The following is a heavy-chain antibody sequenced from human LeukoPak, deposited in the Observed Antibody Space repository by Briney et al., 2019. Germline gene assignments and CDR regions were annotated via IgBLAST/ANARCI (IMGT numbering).Heavy chain of an antibody. CDR3: ARGREYSSGWLYAFDI. J-gene: IGHJ3*02. CDR2: INPNSGGT. D-gene: IGHD6-19*01. Sequence: ASVKVSCKASGYTFTGYYMHWVRQAPGQRLEWMGWINPNSGGTNYAQKFQGRVTMTRDTSISTTYMELSRLRSDDTAVYYCARGREYSSGWLYAFDIWGQGTMVTVSS. CDR1: GYTFTGYY. V-gene: IGHV1-2*02.